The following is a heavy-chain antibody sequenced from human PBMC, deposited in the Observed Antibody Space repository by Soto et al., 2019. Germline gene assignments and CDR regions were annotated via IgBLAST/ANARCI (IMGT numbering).Heavy chain of an antibody. J-gene: IGHJ5*02. Sequence: SETLSLTCSVDRGSFSVYAWTCMRQPPWKGLEWILDINHRGIPHYTRSLEGRVCMSVDSSKSQFSLKLNSVTAADTAVYYCARENPARAAIPVRKLKTPWWLDPCRQGPRGTFSS. CDR2: INHRGIP. CDR3: ARENPARAAIPVRKLKTPWWLDP. D-gene: IGHD2-15*01. V-gene: IGHV4-34*01. CDR1: RGSFSVYA.